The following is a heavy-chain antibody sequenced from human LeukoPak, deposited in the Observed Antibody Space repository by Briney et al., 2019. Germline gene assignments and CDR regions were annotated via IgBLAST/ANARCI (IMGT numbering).Heavy chain of an antibody. CDR3: ARSLVVVPYYFDY. CDR2: IYYSGST. V-gene: IGHV4-59*01. Sequence: VKPSETLSLTCTVSGGSISSYYWSWIRQPPGKGLEWIGYIYYSGSTNYNPSLKSRVTISVDTSKNQFSLKLSSVTAADTAVYYCARSLVVVPYYFDYWGQGTLVTVSS. D-gene: IGHD2-2*01. J-gene: IGHJ4*02. CDR1: GGSISSYY.